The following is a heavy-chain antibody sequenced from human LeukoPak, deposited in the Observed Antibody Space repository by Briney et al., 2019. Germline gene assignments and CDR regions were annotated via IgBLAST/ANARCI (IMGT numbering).Heavy chain of an antibody. V-gene: IGHV5-51*01. Sequence: GESLEISCKGSEYSFISHWIGWVRQMPGKGLEWMGIIYPGDSETRYSPSFQGQVTISADKSISTAYLQWSSLKASDTAMYYCARRYYYDSSGYYLAHDAFDIWGQGTMVTVSS. CDR2: IYPGDSET. CDR1: EYSFISHW. D-gene: IGHD3-22*01. CDR3: ARRYYYDSSGYYLAHDAFDI. J-gene: IGHJ3*02.